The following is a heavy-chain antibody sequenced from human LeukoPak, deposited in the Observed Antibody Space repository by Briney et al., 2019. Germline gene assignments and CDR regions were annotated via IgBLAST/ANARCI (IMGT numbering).Heavy chain of an antibody. V-gene: IGHV4-30-2*01. CDR1: GGSISSGGYS. CDR2: IYHSGST. D-gene: IGHD3-22*01. J-gene: IGHJ2*01. CDR3: ARVVVITTDWYFDL. Sequence: SQTLPLTCAVSGGSISSGGYSWSWIRQPPGKGLEWIGYIYHSGSTYYNPSLKSRVTISVDRSKNQFSLKLTSVTAADTAVYYCARVVVITTDWYFDLWGRGTLVTVSS.